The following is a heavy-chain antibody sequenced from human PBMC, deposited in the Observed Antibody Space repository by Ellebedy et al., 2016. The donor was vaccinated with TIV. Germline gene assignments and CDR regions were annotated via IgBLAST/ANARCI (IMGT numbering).Heavy chain of an antibody. V-gene: IGHV3-53*01. CDR2: IYSGGST. CDR1: GFTVSSNY. D-gene: IGHD2-8*01. J-gene: IGHJ6*02. Sequence: GESLKISCAASGFTVSSNYMSWVRHAPGKGLEWVSVIYSGGSTYYADSVKGRFTISRDNSKNTLYLQMNSLRAEDTAVYYGARALYEYYHYGMDVWGQGTTVTVSS. CDR3: ARALYEYYHYGMDV.